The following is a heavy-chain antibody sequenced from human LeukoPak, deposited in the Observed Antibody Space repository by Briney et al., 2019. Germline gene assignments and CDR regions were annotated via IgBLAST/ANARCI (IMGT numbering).Heavy chain of an antibody. CDR3: ARRQIAAAGTDWFFDL. CDR2: IYPGDSNT. Sequence: GESLKISCKGSGYTFTSYWIGWVRQMPGRGLEWMGIIYPGDSNTRYSPSFQGQVTISADKSISTAYLQWSSLKASDSAMYYCARRQIAAAGTDWFFDLWGRSTLVIVSS. D-gene: IGHD6-13*01. V-gene: IGHV5-51*01. CDR1: GYTFTSYW. J-gene: IGHJ2*01.